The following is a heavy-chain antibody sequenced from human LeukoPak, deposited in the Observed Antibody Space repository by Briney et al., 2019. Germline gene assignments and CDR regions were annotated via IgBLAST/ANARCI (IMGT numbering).Heavy chain of an antibody. V-gene: IGHV3-23*01. CDR2: ISGSGDNT. Sequence: GGSLRLSCAASGFTFSNYAMSWVRQAPGKGLEWVSAISGSGDNTYYADSVKGRFTISRDNAKNSLYLQMNSLRAEDTAVYHCARALWFRETFPAYWGQGTLVTVSS. CDR1: GFTFSNYA. J-gene: IGHJ4*02. CDR3: ARALWFRETFPAY. D-gene: IGHD3-10*01.